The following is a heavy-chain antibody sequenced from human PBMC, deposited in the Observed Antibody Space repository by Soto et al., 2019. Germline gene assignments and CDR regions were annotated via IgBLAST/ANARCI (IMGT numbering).Heavy chain of an antibody. CDR3: ARGHFGLDV. CDR2: IGTSDTII. V-gene: IGHV3-11*01. CDR1: GFKFSDHY. J-gene: IGHJ6*02. Sequence: QVQLVESGGDLVKPGGSLRLSCAASGFKFSDHYMSWIRQAPGKGLEWVSYIGTSDTIIYYADSVKGRFTISRDNAKNSLYLQMNSLRAEDTAVHYCARGHFGLDVWGQGTTVTVSS.